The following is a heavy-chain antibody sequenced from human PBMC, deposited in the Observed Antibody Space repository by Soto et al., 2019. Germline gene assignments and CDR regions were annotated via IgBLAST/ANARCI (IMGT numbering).Heavy chain of an antibody. CDR2: IYYSGST. Sequence: SETLSLTCTVSGGSISSYYWSWIRQPPGKGLEWIGYIYYSGSTNYNPSLKSRVTISVDTSKNQFSLKLSSVTAADTAVYYCARQDGYYGSGSYPYYYYYMDVWGKGTTVTVSS. CDR3: ARQDGYYGSGSYPYYYYYMDV. J-gene: IGHJ6*03. CDR1: GGSISSYY. V-gene: IGHV4-59*08. D-gene: IGHD3-10*01.